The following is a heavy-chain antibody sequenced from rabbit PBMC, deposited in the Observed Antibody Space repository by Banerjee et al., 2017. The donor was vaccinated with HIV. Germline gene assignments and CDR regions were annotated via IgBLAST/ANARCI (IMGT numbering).Heavy chain of an antibody. CDR2: IYAGSSGST. J-gene: IGHJ6*01. CDR3: ARDRDTGTAYYFDL. D-gene: IGHD7-1*01. V-gene: IGHV1S40*01. CDR1: GFSLNIYE. Sequence: QSLEESGGDLVKPGASLTLTCTASGFSLNIYEMCWVRQAPGKGLDWIACIYAGSSGSTYYASWAKGRFTISKTSSTTVTLQMTSLTAADTATYFCARDRDTGTAYYFDLWGPGTLVTVS.